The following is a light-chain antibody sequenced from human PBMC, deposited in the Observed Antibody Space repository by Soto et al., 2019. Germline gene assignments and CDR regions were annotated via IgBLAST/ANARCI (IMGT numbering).Light chain of an antibody. CDR1: STDVGGYDY. V-gene: IGLV2-8*01. CDR3: TSYAGGNNV. J-gene: IGLJ1*01. CDR2: EVN. Sequence: QSALTQPPSASGSPGQSVTISCPGTSTDVGGYDYVSWSQQHPGKVPKLMIYEVNKRPSGVPDRFSGSKSGNTASLTVSGLQPEDEADYYCTSYAGGNNVFGTGTKLTVL.